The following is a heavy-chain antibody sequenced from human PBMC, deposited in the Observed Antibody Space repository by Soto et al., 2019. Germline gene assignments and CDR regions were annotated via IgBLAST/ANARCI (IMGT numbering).Heavy chain of an antibody. CDR2: ISYDGSNK. V-gene: IGHV3-30-3*01. D-gene: IGHD1-26*01. CDR1: EFTFSSYA. Sequence: QVQLVESGGGVVQPGRSLRLSCAASEFTFSSYAMHWVRQAPGKGLEWVAVISYDGSNKYYADSVKGRFTISRDNSKNTLYLQMNSLRAEDTAVYYCASGGSGSYYAGSVDYWGQGTLVTVSS. CDR3: ASGGSGSYYAGSVDY. J-gene: IGHJ4*02.